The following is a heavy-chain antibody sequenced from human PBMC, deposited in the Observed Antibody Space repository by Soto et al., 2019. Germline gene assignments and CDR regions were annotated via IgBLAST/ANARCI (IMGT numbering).Heavy chain of an antibody. D-gene: IGHD2-2*01. J-gene: IGHJ6*03. CDR3: ARHFSQLRFHYYXDV. CDR2: IFPGDSDI. V-gene: IGHV5-51*01. CDR1: GYTFSTYW. Sequence: GESLKISCEGSGYTFSTYWTGWVRQKPGKGLEWMGIIFPGDSDIRYSPSFQGQVTISADKSISTAYLQWSSLKASDTAMYYCARHFSQLRFHYYXDVWGKGTTVTVSS.